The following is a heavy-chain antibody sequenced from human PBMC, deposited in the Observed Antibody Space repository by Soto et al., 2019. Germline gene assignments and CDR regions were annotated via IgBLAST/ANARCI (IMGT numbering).Heavy chain of an antibody. Sequence: SVKVSCKASGYTFTSYDFNWVRQATGQGLEWMGWMNPNSGNTGYAQKFQGRVTMTRNTSISTAYMELSSLRSEDTAVYYCARELYSSVRFDPWGQGTLVTVS. D-gene: IGHD6-25*01. CDR2: MNPNSGNT. V-gene: IGHV1-8*01. CDR1: GYTFTSYD. J-gene: IGHJ5*02. CDR3: ARELYSSVRFDP.